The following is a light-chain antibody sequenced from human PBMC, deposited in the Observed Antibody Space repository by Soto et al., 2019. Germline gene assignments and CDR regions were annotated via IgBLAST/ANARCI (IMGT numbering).Light chain of an antibody. CDR3: QQSDSLPIT. V-gene: IGKV1-33*01. J-gene: IGKJ5*01. CDR2: DAS. Sequence: DIQMTQSPSSLSASVGDRVTITCRASQDISNYLNWYQQRPGKAPKLLIYDASNLERGVPSRFSGTQSGTHFTFAITSRQPEDVATYYCQQSDSLPITFGQGTRLEI. CDR1: QDISNY.